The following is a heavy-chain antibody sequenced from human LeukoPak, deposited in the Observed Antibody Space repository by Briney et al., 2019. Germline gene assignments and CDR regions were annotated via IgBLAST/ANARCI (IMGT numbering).Heavy chain of an antibody. CDR3: AKGERLWFGELYAEGFQH. D-gene: IGHD3-10*01. CDR1: GFTFSSYG. V-gene: IGHV3-30*02. J-gene: IGHJ1*01. CDR2: IRYDGSNK. Sequence: PGGSLRLSCAASGFTFSSYGMHWVRQAPGKGLEWVTFIRYDGSNKYYADSVKGRFTISRDNSKNTLYLQMNSLRAEDTAVYYCAKGERLWFGELYAEGFQHWGQGTLVIVSS.